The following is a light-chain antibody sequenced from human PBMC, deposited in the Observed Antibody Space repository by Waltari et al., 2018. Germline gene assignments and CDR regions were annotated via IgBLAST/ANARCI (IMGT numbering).Light chain of an antibody. CDR1: QTISSS. CDR3: QQYSKWPLT. J-gene: IGKJ4*01. CDR2: GAS. V-gene: IGKV3-15*01. Sequence: EIVMTQSPATLSVSPGDRATLSCRASQTISSSLAWYQQKPGLAPRLLIYGASTRAAGIPARFRGSGSGTEFTLTITSLQSEDFAFYSCQQYSKWPLTFGRGTKVEIK.